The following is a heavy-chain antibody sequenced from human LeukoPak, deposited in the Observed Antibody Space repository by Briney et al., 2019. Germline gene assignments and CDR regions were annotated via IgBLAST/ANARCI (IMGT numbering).Heavy chain of an antibody. V-gene: IGHV1-69*13. Sequence: GASVKVSCKASGGTFSSYAISWVRQAPGQGLEWMGGIIPILGTANYAQKFQGRVTITADESTSTAYMELSSLRSEDTAVYYCARGTYSSGWYLDWFDPWGQGTLVTVSS. D-gene: IGHD6-19*01. CDR2: IIPILGTA. CDR3: ARGTYSSGWYLDWFDP. J-gene: IGHJ5*02. CDR1: GGTFSSYA.